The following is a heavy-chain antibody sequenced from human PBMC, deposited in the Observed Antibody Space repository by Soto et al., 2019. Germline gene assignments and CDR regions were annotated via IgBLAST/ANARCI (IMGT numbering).Heavy chain of an antibody. Sequence: PGGSLRLSCAAPGFTFSNYWMHWVRQAPGKGLVWVSRINSDGSTTSHADSVKGRFTISRDNAKNTLYLQMNSLRAEDTAVYYCARLPGYSTGWTPFDFWGQGTQVTVSS. CDR1: GFTFSNYW. J-gene: IGHJ4*02. CDR2: INSDGSTT. CDR3: ARLPGYSTGWTPFDF. V-gene: IGHV3-74*01. D-gene: IGHD6-19*01.